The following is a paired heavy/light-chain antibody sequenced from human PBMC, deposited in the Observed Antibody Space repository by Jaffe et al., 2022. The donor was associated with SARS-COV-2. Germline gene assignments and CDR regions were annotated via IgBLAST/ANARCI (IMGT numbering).Light chain of an antibody. CDR2: GNN. CDR3: QSYDTSLSGFYV. Sequence: QSVLTQPPSVSGAPGQRVTISCTGSSSNIGAGYDVHWYQQLPGTAPKLLIYGNNNRPSGVPDRFSGSKSGTSASLAITGLQAEDEADYYCQSYDTSLSGFYVFGTATKVTVL. J-gene: IGLJ1*01. CDR1: SSNIGAGYD. V-gene: IGLV1-40*01.
Heavy chain of an antibody. D-gene: IGHD3-16*02. V-gene: IGHV3-30-3*01. CDR3: ARDQPRLGELPSDYGLAV. J-gene: IGHJ6*02. Sequence: QVQLVESGGGVVQPGRSLRLSCAASGFTFSSYAMHWVRQAPGKGLEWVAVISYDGSNQYYADSVKGRFTFSRDNSKNTVYLQMNSLRAEDTAVYYCARDQPRLGELPSDYGLAVWGQGTTVTVSS. CDR2: ISYDGSNQ. CDR1: GFTFSSYA.